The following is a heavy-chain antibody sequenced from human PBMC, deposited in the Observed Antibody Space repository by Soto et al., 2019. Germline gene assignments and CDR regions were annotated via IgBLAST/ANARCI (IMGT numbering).Heavy chain of an antibody. V-gene: IGHV1-69*06. CDR2: IIPIFGTA. Sequence: QVQLVQSGAEVKKPGSSVKVSCKASGGTFSSYAISWVRQAPGQGLEWMGGIIPIFGTANYAQKFQGRVTTTAEKPTSTAYMELSSRRSEDTAVYYCARDYYDSSGYQVDYYYGMDVWGQGTTVTVSS. CDR3: ARDYYDSSGYQVDYYYGMDV. D-gene: IGHD3-22*01. CDR1: GGTFSSYA. J-gene: IGHJ6*02.